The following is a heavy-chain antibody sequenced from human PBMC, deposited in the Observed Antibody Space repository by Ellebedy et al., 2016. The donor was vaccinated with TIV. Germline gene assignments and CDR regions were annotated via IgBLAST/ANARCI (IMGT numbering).Heavy chain of an antibody. CDR2: INHLGST. V-gene: IGHV4-38-2*02. D-gene: IGHD2-21*02. J-gene: IGHJ4*02. CDR1: GYSISRGYY. CDR3: ARGGGGDCGGDCYSDN. Sequence: SETLSLTXTVSGYSISRGYYWGWIRLSPGKGLEWIGSINHLGSTYSNPSLKSRLTLAVDTSKNQFSLTLSSVTPADTARYYCARGGGGDCGGDCYSDNWGQGILVSVSS.